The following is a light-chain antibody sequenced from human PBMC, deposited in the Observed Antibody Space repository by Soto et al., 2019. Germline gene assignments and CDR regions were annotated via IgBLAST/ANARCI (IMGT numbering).Light chain of an antibody. J-gene: IGKJ5*01. Sequence: AIRMTQAPSSFSASTGDRVTIICRASQGISSYLAWYQQKPEKAPKLLIYAASNLQSGVPSRFTGSGSGTDFTLTISCLQSEDFATYYCQKYYSYPTFGQGTRLEIK. V-gene: IGKV1-8*01. CDR3: QKYYSYPT. CDR1: QGISSY. CDR2: AAS.